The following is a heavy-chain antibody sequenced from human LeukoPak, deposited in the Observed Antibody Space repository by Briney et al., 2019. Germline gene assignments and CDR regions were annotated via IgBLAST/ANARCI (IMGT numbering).Heavy chain of an antibody. Sequence: SETLSLTCTVSGYSISSGYYWGWIRQPPGKGLEWIGSIYHSGSTYYNPSLKSRVTISVDTSKNQFSLKLSSVTAADTAVYYCARGIYYGSGSYYNYYYFDYWGQGTLVTVSS. CDR1: GYSISSGYY. D-gene: IGHD3-10*01. CDR2: IYHSGST. CDR3: ARGIYYGSGSYYNYYYFDY. J-gene: IGHJ4*02. V-gene: IGHV4-38-2*02.